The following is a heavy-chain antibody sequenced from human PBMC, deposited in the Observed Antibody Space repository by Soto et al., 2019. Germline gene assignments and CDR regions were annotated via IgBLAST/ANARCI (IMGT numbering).Heavy chain of an antibody. CDR3: TRGPRVDSAGTGAH. J-gene: IGHJ4*02. Sequence: DVQLVESGGGLAQPGGSLRLSCTASGFSFSTYWMHWVRQVPGKRPVWVSRISGDGNTTTYADSVKGRFTISRDNANNILYLEMNTWRAEDTAVYHCTRGPRVDSAGTGAHWGQGTLVTVSS. CDR1: GFSFSTYW. CDR2: ISGDGNTT. V-gene: IGHV3-74*03. D-gene: IGHD6-13*01.